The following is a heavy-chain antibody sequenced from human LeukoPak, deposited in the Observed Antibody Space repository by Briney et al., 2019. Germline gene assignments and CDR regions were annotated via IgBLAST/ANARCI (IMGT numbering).Heavy chain of an antibody. CDR3: AKDPGYSSSWFYYGMDV. J-gene: IGHJ6*02. V-gene: IGHV3-30*18. Sequence: PGGSLRLSCAASGFTFSSYGMHWVRQASGKGLEWVAVISYDGSNKYYADSVKGRFTISRDNSKNTLYLQMNSLRAEDTAVYYCAKDPGYSSSWFYYGMDVWGQGTTVTVSS. D-gene: IGHD6-13*01. CDR2: ISYDGSNK. CDR1: GFTFSSYG.